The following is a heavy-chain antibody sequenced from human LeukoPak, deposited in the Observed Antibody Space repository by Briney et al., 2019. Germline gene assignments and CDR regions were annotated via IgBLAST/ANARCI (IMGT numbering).Heavy chain of an antibody. CDR2: ISSSGSTI. Sequence: GGSLRLSCAAPGFTFSSSAMSWVRLAPGKGLEWVSYISSSGSTIYYADSVKGRFTISRDNAKNSLYLQMNSLRAEDTAVYYCARGLTYGDLDYWGQGTLVTVSS. CDR1: GFTFSSSA. V-gene: IGHV3-48*03. J-gene: IGHJ4*02. CDR3: ARGLTYGDLDY. D-gene: IGHD4-17*01.